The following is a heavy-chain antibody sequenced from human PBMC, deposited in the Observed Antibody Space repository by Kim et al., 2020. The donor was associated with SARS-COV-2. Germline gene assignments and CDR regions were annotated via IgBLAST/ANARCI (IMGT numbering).Heavy chain of an antibody. CDR3: ARYQSGSYYRGAYFDY. J-gene: IGHJ4*01. V-gene: IGHV3-30*04. CDR2: ISYDGSNK. Sequence: GGSLRLSCAVSGFTFSSYAMHWVRQAPGKGLEWVAVISYDGSNKYYADSVKGRFTISRDNSKNTLYLQMNSLRAEDTAVYYCARYQSGSYYRGAYFDY. D-gene: IGHD1-26*01. CDR1: GFTFSSYA.